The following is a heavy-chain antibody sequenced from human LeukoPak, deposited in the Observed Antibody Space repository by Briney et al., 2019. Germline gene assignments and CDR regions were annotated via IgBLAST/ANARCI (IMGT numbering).Heavy chain of an antibody. D-gene: IGHD3-10*01. Sequence: SETLSLTCTVSGGSISSYYWSWIRQPPGKGLEWVGYIYYGGSTNYNPSLKSRVTISVDTSKNQFSLKLSSVTAADTAVYYCARGVLWFGELSYFDYWGQGTLVTVSS. CDR1: GGSISSYY. V-gene: IGHV4-59*01. CDR3: ARGVLWFGELSYFDY. CDR2: IYYGGST. J-gene: IGHJ4*02.